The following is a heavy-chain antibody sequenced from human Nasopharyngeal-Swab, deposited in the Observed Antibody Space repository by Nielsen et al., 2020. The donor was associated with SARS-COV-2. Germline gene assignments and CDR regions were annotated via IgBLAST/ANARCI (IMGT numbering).Heavy chain of an antibody. Sequence: SETLSLTCTVSGGSVSSGSYYWSWIRQPPGKGLEWIGYIYYSGSTNYNPSLKSRVTISVDTSKNQFSLKLSSVTAADTAVYYCARAPTRHYYDSSGYSSWGQGTLVTVSS. J-gene: IGHJ4*02. CDR1: GGSVSSGSYY. CDR2: IYYSGST. V-gene: IGHV4-61*01. D-gene: IGHD3-22*01. CDR3: ARAPTRHYYDSSGYSS.